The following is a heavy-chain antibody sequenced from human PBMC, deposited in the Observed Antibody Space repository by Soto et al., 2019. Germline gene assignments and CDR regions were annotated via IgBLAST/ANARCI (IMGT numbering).Heavy chain of an antibody. CDR1: GYTFSSYG. D-gene: IGHD3-10*01. CDR2: ISAYNGNT. Sequence: QVQLVQSGAEVKKPGASVKVSCKASGYTFSSYGISWVRQAPGQGLEWMGWISAYNGNTNYEQKLQGRVTMTTDTSTRTADMELRSLRSDDTAVSYCARDWDYYGSGSTFQHWGQGTLVTVSS. CDR3: ARDWDYYGSGSTFQH. J-gene: IGHJ1*01. V-gene: IGHV1-18*01.